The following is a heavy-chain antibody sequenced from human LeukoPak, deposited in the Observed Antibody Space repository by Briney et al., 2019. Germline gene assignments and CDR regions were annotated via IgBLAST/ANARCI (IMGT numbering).Heavy chain of an antibody. J-gene: IGHJ6*03. CDR2: INHSGST. CDR3: ASIPRTGTTRYYYYMDV. CDR1: GGSFSGNY. D-gene: IGHD1-7*01. Sequence: SETLSLTCAVYGGSFSGNYWNWIRQSPGKGLEWIGEINHSGSTNYNPSLESRVTISVGTSENQFSLRLSSVTAADTAVYYCASIPRTGTTRYYYYMDVWGKGTTVTVSS. V-gene: IGHV4-34*01.